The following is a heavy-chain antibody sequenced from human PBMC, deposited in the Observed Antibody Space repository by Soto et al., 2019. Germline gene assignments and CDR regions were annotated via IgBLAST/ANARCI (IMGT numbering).Heavy chain of an antibody. D-gene: IGHD3-3*01. CDR1: GGSSSSYY. V-gene: IGHV4-59*08. Sequence: SETLSLTSSVSGGSSSSYYWSWIRQPPGKGLEWIGYIYYSGSTNYNPSLKSRVTISVDTSKNQFSLKLSSVTAADTAVYYCARHGSGVTPRAFDIWGQGTMVTVSS. CDR2: IYYSGST. J-gene: IGHJ3*02. CDR3: ARHGSGVTPRAFDI.